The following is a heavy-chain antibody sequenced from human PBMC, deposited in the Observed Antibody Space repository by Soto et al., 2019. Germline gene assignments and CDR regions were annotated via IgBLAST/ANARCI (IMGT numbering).Heavy chain of an antibody. CDR2: IHPGDSDT. CDR3: TRHARNYDVYYFHFGMDV. CDR1: GYNFTRYW. J-gene: IGHJ6*01. V-gene: IGHV5-51*01. Sequence: PGESLKISCKGFGYNFTRYWIGWVRQMPGKGLEWMGIIHPGDSDTRYSPSFQGQVIISADKSTSTAHLQWSSLKASDTAMYYCTRHARNYDVYYFHFGMDVCGQGHTVPVPS. D-gene: IGHD3-10*02.